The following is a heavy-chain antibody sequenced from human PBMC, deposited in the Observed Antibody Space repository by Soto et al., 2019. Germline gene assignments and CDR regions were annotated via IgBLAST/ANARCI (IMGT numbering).Heavy chain of an antibody. D-gene: IGHD1-26*01. J-gene: IGHJ4*02. CDR3: ARDTRSTIVGATYY. Sequence: PGGSLRLSCAASGFTFSSYAMHWVRQAPGKGLEWVAVISYDGSNKYYADSVKGRFTISRDNSKNTLYLQMNSLRAEDTAVYYCARDTRSTIVGATYYWGQGTLVTVSS. CDR2: ISYDGSNK. V-gene: IGHV3-30-3*01. CDR1: GFTFSSYA.